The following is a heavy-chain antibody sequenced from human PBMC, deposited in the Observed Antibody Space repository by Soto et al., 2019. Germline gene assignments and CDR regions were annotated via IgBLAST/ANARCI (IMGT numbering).Heavy chain of an antibody. J-gene: IGHJ4*02. CDR1: GFTFSSYA. Sequence: QVQLVESGGGVVQPGRSLRLSCAASGFTFSSYAMHWVRQAPGKGLEWVAVISYDGSNKYYADSVKGRFTISRDKSKNALYLQMNSLRAEDTAVYYCARARSSTVTTRGGYFDYWGQGTLVTVSS. CDR3: ARARSSTVTTRGGYFDY. D-gene: IGHD4-17*01. CDR2: ISYDGSNK. V-gene: IGHV3-30-3*01.